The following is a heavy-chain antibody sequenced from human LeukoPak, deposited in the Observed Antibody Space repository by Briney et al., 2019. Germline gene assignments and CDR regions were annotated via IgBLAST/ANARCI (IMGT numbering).Heavy chain of an antibody. CDR1: GASISSYY. CDR3: AKGIYSSGWSYFDY. CDR2: LSGSGITT. D-gene: IGHD6-19*01. Sequence: ETLSLTCTVSGASISSYYWSWIRQPPGKGLERVSTLSGSGITTYYADSVKGRFTISRDNSKNKLYLQMNSLRAEDTAVYYCAKGIYSSGWSYFDYWGHGTLVTVSS. V-gene: IGHV3-23*01. J-gene: IGHJ4*01.